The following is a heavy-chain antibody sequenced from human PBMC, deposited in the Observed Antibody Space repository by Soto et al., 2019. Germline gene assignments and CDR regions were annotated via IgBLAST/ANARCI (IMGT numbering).Heavy chain of an antibody. V-gene: IGHV3-48*02. J-gene: IGHJ1*01. CDR1: GFTFSSSP. CDR2: IGASTNTI. Sequence: GGSLRLSCVAPGFTFSSSPMHWVRQAPGKGLEWVAYIGASTNTIHYADSVRGRFTISRDNSRNSLYLQMSSLRDDDTAVYFCGRDPYKGWYVNLLGSWGQGTPVTVSS. CDR3: GRDPYKGWYVNLLGS. D-gene: IGHD6-19*01.